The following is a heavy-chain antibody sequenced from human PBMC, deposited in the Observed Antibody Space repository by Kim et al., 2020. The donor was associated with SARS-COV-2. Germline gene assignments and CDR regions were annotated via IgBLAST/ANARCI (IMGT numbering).Heavy chain of an antibody. D-gene: IGHD6-13*01. V-gene: IGHV3-33*01. CDR1: GFTFSSYD. CDR2: IWYDGSNK. J-gene: IGHJ4*02. CDR3: ARAPPSSSGSEDYFDY. Sequence: GGSLRLSCAASGFTFSSYDMHWVRQAPGKGLEWVAVIWYDGSNKYYADSVKGRFTISRDNSKNTLYLQMNSLRAEDTAVYYCARAPPSSSGSEDYFDYWGQGTLVTVSS.